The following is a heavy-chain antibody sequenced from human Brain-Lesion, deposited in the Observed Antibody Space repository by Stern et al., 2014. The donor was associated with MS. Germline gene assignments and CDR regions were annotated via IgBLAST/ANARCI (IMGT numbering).Heavy chain of an antibody. CDR1: GGSVSSTSYA. D-gene: IGHD2-15*01. Sequence: QVQLMQSGPGLVKPSETLSLTCTVAGGSVSSTSYAWAWIRQPPGKGLEWIGTIYYSGNTYYSPSLQSRLTISLDTSKNQFSLQLRSVTAADTAVYYCAGEEDIRYCSGGSCTGNWFDPWGQGTLVTVSS. J-gene: IGHJ5*02. V-gene: IGHV4-39*01. CDR2: IYYSGNT. CDR3: AGEEDIRYCSGGSCTGNWFDP.